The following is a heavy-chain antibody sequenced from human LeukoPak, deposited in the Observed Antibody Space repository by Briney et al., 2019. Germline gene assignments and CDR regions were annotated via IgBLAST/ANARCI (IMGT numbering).Heavy chain of an antibody. CDR2: ISYDGSNK. CDR1: GFTFSSYA. CDR3: ARAQYDFWSGSYSWFDP. J-gene: IGHJ5*02. D-gene: IGHD3-3*01. V-gene: IGHV3-30*01. Sequence: GGSLRLSCAASGFTFSSYAMHWVRQAPGKGLEWVAVISYDGSNKYYAGSVKGRFTISRDNSKNTLYLQMNSLRAEDTAVYYCARAQYDFWSGSYSWFDPWGQGTLVTVSS.